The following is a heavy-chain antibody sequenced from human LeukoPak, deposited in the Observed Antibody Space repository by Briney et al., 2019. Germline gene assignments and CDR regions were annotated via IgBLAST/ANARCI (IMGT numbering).Heavy chain of an antibody. D-gene: IGHD4/OR15-4a*01. V-gene: IGHV1-8*01. Sequence: ASVKVSCKASGYTFTSYDINWVRQATGQGLEWMGWMNPNSGNTGYAQKFQGRVTMTRNTSISTAYMELSSLRSEDTAVYYCARGRAYGATSDYWGQGTLVTVSS. CDR1: GYTFTSYD. CDR2: MNPNSGNT. CDR3: ARGRAYGATSDY. J-gene: IGHJ4*02.